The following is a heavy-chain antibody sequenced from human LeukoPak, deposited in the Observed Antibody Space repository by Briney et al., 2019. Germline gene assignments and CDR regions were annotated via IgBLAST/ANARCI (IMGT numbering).Heavy chain of an antibody. CDR2: IYYSGST. CDR1: GGPVSSPGYY. V-gene: IGHV4-31*03. Sequence: SETLSLTCTVSGGPVSSPGYYWTWIRQHPGKGLEWIGYIYYSGSTYYNPSLKSRVTISLDTSKNQFSLKLSSVTAADTAVYYCARESIVVVPAAMEEGDLYYFDYWGQGTLVTVSS. CDR3: ARESIVVVPAAMEEGDLYYFDY. J-gene: IGHJ4*02. D-gene: IGHD2-2*01.